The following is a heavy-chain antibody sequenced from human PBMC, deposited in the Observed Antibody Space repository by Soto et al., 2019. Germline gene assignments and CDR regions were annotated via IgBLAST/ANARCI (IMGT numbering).Heavy chain of an antibody. V-gene: IGHV3-23*01. CDR3: AKDRGSGSYAANYYYYGMDV. CDR1: GFTFSSYA. CDR2: IRGSGGST. D-gene: IGHD3-10*01. J-gene: IGHJ6*02. Sequence: LRLSCAASGFTFSSYAMSWVRQAPGKGLEWVSAIRGSGGSTYYADSVKGRFTISRDNSKNTLYLQMNSLRAEDTAVYYCAKDRGSGSYAANYYYYGMDVWGQGTTVTVSS.